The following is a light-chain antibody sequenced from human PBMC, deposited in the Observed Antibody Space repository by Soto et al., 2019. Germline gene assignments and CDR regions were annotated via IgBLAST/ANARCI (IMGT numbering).Light chain of an antibody. CDR3: CSYENSLWL. CDR1: SSDVGVSNL. Sequence: QSALTQPASVSGSPGQSITISCTGSSSDVGVSNLVSWYQQHPGKAPKLIIYEVSQRPSGVSNRFSGSKSGNTASLTISGLRADAGGDYYCCSYENSLWLFGAGPKLPVL. J-gene: IGLJ3*02. V-gene: IGLV2-23*02. CDR2: EVS.